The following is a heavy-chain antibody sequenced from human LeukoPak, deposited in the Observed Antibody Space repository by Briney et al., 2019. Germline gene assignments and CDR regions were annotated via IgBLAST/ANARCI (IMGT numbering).Heavy chain of an antibody. CDR1: GGSISSYY. V-gene: IGHV4-59*01. Sequence: SETLSLTCTVSGGSISSYYWSWIRQPPGKGLEWIGYIYYSGSTNYNPSLKSRVTISVDTSKNQFSLKLSSVTAADTAVYYCARGYQRRYFGYWGQGTLVTVSS. CDR3: ARGYQRRYFGY. CDR2: IYYSGST. D-gene: IGHD2-2*01. J-gene: IGHJ4*02.